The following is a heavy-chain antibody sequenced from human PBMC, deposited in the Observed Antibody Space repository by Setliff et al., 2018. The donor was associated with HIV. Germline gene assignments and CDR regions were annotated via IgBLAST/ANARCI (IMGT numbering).Heavy chain of an antibody. CDR3: ARGLGSGSYYNYYYYYMDV. CDR2: MNPNSGNT. Sequence: ASVSSCKASGGTFRSTAISWVRQAPGEGLEWMGWMNPNSGNTGYAQRFQGRVTITRNTFISTAYMELSSLRSEDTAVYYCARGLGSGSYYNYYYYYMDVWGKGTTVTVSS. V-gene: IGHV1-8*03. J-gene: IGHJ6*03. CDR1: GGTFRSTA. D-gene: IGHD3-10*01.